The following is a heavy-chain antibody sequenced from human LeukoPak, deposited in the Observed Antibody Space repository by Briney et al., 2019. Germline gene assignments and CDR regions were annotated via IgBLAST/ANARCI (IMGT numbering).Heavy chain of an antibody. CDR2: IYPGDSDT. D-gene: IGHD3-10*01. Sequence: GESLKISCQTSGYTFTNYWIGWVRQIPGKGLEWMGIIYPGDSDTRYSPSFQGQVTISADKSISTAYLQWSSLKASDTAMYYCARQNYYGSGSYSTFDYWGQGTLVTVSS. J-gene: IGHJ4*02. V-gene: IGHV5-51*01. CDR3: ARQNYYGSGSYSTFDY. CDR1: GYTFTNYW.